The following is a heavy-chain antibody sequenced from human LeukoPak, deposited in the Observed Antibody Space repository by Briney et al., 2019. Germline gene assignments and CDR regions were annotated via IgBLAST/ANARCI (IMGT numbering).Heavy chain of an antibody. CDR1: GYSISSGYY. CDR3: ARSYGNYGDYYMDV. D-gene: IGHD4-11*01. J-gene: IGHJ6*03. CDR2: IYHSGST. V-gene: IGHV4-38-2*01. Sequence: PSETLSLTCAVSGYSISSGYYWGWIRQPPGEGREWIGSIYHSGSTYYNPSLKSRVTISVGTSKNQFSLKLSSVTAADTAVYYCARSYGNYGDYYMDVWGKGTTVTVSS.